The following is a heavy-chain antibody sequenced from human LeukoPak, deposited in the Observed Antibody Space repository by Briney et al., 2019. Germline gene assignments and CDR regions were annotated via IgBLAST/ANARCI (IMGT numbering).Heavy chain of an antibody. CDR2: IYYSGST. D-gene: IGHD3-3*01. J-gene: IGHJ4*03. CDR3: AREKVTYYDFWSGYHAYYFDY. CDR1: GGSISSHY. Sequence: SETLSLTCTVSGGSISSHYWSWIRQPPGKGLEWIGYIYYSGSTNYNPSLKSRVTISVDTSKNQFSLKLSSVTAADTAVYYCAREKVTYYDFWSGYHAYYFDYWGKGTTVTVSS. V-gene: IGHV4-59*11.